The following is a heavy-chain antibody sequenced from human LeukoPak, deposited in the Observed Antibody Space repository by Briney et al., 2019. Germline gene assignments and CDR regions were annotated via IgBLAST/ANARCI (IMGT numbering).Heavy chain of an antibody. V-gene: IGHV3-23*01. CDR3: AKARGICGGDCYSNRYGMDV. J-gene: IGHJ6*02. CDR2: ISGSAGST. D-gene: IGHD2-21*02. Sequence: QPGGSLRLSCAASGFTLSSYAMSWVRQAPGKGLEWVSAISGSAGSTYYADSVKGRFTISRDNSKNTLYLQMNSLRAEDTAVYYCAKARGICGGDCYSNRYGMDVLAQGTTVTVSS. CDR1: GFTLSSYA.